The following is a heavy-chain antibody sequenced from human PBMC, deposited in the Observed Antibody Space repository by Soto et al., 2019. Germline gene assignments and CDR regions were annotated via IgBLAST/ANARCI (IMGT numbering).Heavy chain of an antibody. CDR3: AREGGDIVVVVAATPYYYYGMDV. V-gene: IGHV3-30-3*01. Sequence: GGSRRLSCAASGGTFSSYAMHGGRQAPGKGLEWVAVISYDGSNKYYADSVKGRFTISRDNSKNTLYLQMNSLRAEDTAVYYCAREGGDIVVVVAATPYYYYGMDVWGQGTTVTVSS. J-gene: IGHJ6*02. D-gene: IGHD2-15*01. CDR1: GGTFSSYA. CDR2: ISYDGSNK.